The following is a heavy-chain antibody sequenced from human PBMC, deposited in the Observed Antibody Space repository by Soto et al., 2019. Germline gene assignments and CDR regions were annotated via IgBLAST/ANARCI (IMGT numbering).Heavy chain of an antibody. J-gene: IGHJ4*02. CDR3: ASGRYTYGF. CDR1: GFTFSDYS. V-gene: IGHV3-11*01. D-gene: IGHD5-18*01. CDR2: TTNSADTI. Sequence: QVQLVESGGGLVKPGESLRLSCVASGFTFSDYSMSWIRQAPGKGLEWVSYTTNSADTIYYADSVKGRFTISRDNAKNSLCLQMNSLRAEDTAIYYCASGRYTYGFWGQGTLVTVSS.